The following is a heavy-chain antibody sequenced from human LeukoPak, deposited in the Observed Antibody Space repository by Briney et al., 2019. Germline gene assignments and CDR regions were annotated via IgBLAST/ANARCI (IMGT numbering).Heavy chain of an antibody. V-gene: IGHV1-24*01. CDR3: ATDNVGKALGAFDI. Sequence: ASMKVSCKVSGYTLTELSMHWVRQAPGKGLEWMGGFDPEDGETIYAQKFQGRVTMTEDTSTDTAYMELSSLRSEDTAVYYCATDNVGKALGAFDIRGQGTMVTVSS. D-gene: IGHD7-27*01. J-gene: IGHJ3*02. CDR1: GYTLTELS. CDR2: FDPEDGET.